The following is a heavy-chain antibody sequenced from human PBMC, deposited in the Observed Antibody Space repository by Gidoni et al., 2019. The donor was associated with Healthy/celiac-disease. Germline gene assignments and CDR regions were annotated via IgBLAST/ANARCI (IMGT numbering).Heavy chain of an antibody. Sequence: QVQLVASAGGVVPPGRSLTLSCAASGFPFRSYAMHWVRQAPGKGLEWVAVISYDGSNKYYADSVKGRFTISRDNSKNTLYLQMNSLRAEDTAVYYCARDSEPSGVIGHFDYWGQGTLVTVSS. CDR3: ARDSEPSGVIGHFDY. CDR2: ISYDGSNK. V-gene: IGHV3-30-3*01. D-gene: IGHD2-21*01. CDR1: GFPFRSYA. J-gene: IGHJ4*02.